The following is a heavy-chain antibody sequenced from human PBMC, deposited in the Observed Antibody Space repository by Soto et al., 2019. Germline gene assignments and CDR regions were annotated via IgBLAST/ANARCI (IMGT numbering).Heavy chain of an antibody. J-gene: IGHJ2*01. V-gene: IGHV3-13*01. D-gene: IGHD6-19*01. CDR2: IGTAGDT. Sequence: EVQLVESGGGLVQPGGSLRLSCAASGFTFSSYDMHWVRQATGKGLEWVSAIGTAGDTYYPGSVKGRFTTSRENAKNSLYLQMNSLRAGDTAVYYCARDRRIAVAARRYFDLWGRGTLVTVSS. CDR3: ARDRRIAVAARRYFDL. CDR1: GFTFSSYD.